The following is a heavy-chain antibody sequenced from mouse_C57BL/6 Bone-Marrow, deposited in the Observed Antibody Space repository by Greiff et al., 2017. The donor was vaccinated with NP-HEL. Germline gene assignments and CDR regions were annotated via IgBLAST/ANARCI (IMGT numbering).Heavy chain of an antibody. CDR3: ARGRSSAWFAY. Sequence: EVNVVESGGGLVKPGGSLKLSCAASGFTFSSYAMSWVRQTPEKRLEWVATISDGGSYTYYPDNVKGRFTISRDNAKNNLYLQMSHLKSEDTAMYYCARGRSSAWFAYWGQGTLVTVSA. CDR2: ISDGGSYT. J-gene: IGHJ3*01. V-gene: IGHV5-4*03. D-gene: IGHD1-3*01. CDR1: GFTFSSYA.